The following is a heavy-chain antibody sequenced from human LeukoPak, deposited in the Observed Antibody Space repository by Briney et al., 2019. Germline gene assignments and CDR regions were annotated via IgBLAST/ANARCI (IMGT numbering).Heavy chain of an antibody. Sequence: GGSLRLSCAASGFTFSSYAMSWVRQAPGKGLGWVSAISGSGGGTYYADYVKGRFTISRDNSKNTLYLQMNSLRAEDTAVYYCAKFLVSVAGTDAYYYYGMDVWGQGTTVTVSS. CDR1: GFTFSSYA. CDR3: AKFLVSVAGTDAYYYYGMDV. V-gene: IGHV3-23*01. J-gene: IGHJ6*02. CDR2: ISGSGGGT. D-gene: IGHD6-19*01.